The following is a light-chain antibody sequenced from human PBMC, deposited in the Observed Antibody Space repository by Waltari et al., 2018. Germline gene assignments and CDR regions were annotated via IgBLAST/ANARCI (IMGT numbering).Light chain of an antibody. V-gene: IGLV3-21*02. CDR1: NMGSKS. Sequence: SYELTQPHSVSVSPGQTARITCGGDNMGSKSVQWYQQRPPQAPLLVIYGNRERRPRIPERFSGSTSGDTATLTITGVEAGDEADYYCQVWDVTTKYLFGGGTRLTVL. J-gene: IGLJ2*01. CDR2: GNR. CDR3: QVWDVTTKYL.